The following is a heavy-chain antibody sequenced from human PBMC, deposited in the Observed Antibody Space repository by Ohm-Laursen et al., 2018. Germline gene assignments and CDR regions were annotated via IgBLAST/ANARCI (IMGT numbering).Heavy chain of an antibody. CDR1: GSSFSSYA. CDR3: ASGTYYALGPVGLDYFYGLDV. J-gene: IGHJ6*02. CDR2: LIPIFDTP. V-gene: IGHV1-69*06. Sequence: GASVKVSCKTSGSSFSSYAISWVRQAPGHGLQWVGGLIPIFDTPNYAPAFRGRATITADKSTTTGYMELSSLTHDDTAVYYCASGTYYALGPVGLDYFYGLDVWGQGTTVTVSS. D-gene: IGHD3-10*01.